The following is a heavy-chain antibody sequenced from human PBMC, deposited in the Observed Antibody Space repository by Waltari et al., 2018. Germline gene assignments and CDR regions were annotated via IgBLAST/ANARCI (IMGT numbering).Heavy chain of an antibody. CDR3: ARLNIVVVPAAMPLGAFDI. V-gene: IGHV4-30-2*01. CDR2: IYHSGST. CDR1: GGSISSGGYS. J-gene: IGHJ3*02. D-gene: IGHD2-2*01. Sequence: QLQLQESGSGLVKPSQTLSLTCAVSGGSISSGGYSWSWIRQPPGKGLEWFGYIYHSGSTYYNPSLKSRVTISVDRSKNQFSLKLSSVTAADTAVYYCARLNIVVVPAAMPLGAFDIWGQGTMVTVSS.